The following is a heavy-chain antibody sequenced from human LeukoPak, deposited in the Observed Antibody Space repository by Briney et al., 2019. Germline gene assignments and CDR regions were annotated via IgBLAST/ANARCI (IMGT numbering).Heavy chain of an antibody. CDR2: IGTCSRHI. J-gene: IGHJ4*02. D-gene: IGHD4/OR15-4a*01. Sequence: GGSLRLSCAVSGFSLTDYSMNWIRQAPGKGLEWVSSIGTCSRHIYYAESVKGRFTISRDNATSSVYLQMNSLGVEDTGVYYCAPRGAHGYWGQGTLVTVSS. V-gene: IGHV3-21*01. CDR3: APRGAHGY. CDR1: GFSLTDYS.